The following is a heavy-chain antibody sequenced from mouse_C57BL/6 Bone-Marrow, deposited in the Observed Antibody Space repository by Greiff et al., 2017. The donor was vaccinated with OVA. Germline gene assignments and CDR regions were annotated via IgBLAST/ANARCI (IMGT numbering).Heavy chain of an antibody. Sequence: QVQLQQPGAELVKPGASVKLSCKASGYTFPSYWMQWVKQRPGQGLEWIGEIDPSDSYPKHNQKFKGKATLTFDTSSSTAYMQLSSLTSEDSAVYYCARKTAQAKDAMDYWGQGTSVTVSS. CDR3: ARKTAQAKDAMDY. D-gene: IGHD3-2*02. V-gene: IGHV1-50*01. CDR1: GYTFPSYW. J-gene: IGHJ4*01. CDR2: IDPSDSYP.